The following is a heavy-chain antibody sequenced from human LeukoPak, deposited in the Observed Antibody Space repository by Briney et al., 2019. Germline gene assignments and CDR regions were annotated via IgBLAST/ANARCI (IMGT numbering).Heavy chain of an antibody. J-gene: IGHJ4*02. Sequence: SETLSLTCTVSGASISSYYWSWIRQPPGKGLEWIGYLYNTRNTYYNPSLKSRVTISVDTSKNQFSLKVSSVTAADTAVYYCAREKNGNEPFDYWGQGTLVTVFS. D-gene: IGHD4-23*01. CDR1: GASISSYY. CDR2: LYNTRNT. CDR3: AREKNGNEPFDY. V-gene: IGHV4-59*01.